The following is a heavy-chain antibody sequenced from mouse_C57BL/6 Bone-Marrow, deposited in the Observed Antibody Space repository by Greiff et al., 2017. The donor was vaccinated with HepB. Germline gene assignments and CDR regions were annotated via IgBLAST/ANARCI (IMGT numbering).Heavy chain of an antibody. CDR2: IYPGNSDT. J-gene: IGHJ2*01. V-gene: IGHV1-5*01. D-gene: IGHD1-1*01. CDR1: GYTSTSYW. CDR3: TSTVVAPYFDY. Sequence: VQLQQSGTVLARPGASVKMSCKTSGYTSTSYWMHWVKQRPGQGLEWIGAIYPGNSDTSYNQKFKGKAKLSAVTSASTAYLVLSSLTNEVSADYYSTSTVVAPYFDYWVQGTTLPVTS.